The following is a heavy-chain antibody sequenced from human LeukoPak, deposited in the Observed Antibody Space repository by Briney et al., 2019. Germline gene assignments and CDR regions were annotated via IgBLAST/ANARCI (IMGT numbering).Heavy chain of an antibody. CDR2: ISGSGGST. V-gene: IGHV3-23*01. CDR3: ARHTGSTWSTGY. D-gene: IGHD6-13*01. J-gene: IGHJ4*02. CDR1: GYTFSNYA. Sequence: GGSLRLSCAASGYTFSNYAMSWVRQAPGKGLEWVSAISGSGGSTYYADSVKGRFTISRDNSNNTLYLQMSSLRAGDTAVYYCARHTGSTWSTGYWGQGTLVTVSS.